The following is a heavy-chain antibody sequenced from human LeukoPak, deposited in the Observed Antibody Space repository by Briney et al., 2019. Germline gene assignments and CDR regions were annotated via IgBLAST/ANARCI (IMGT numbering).Heavy chain of an antibody. V-gene: IGHV1-46*01. J-gene: IGHJ6*02. D-gene: IGHD5-18*01. CDR1: GYTFTSYY. CDR2: INLSGGST. CDR3: ARATATVTNYYNYYGMDV. Sequence: ASVKVSCKASGYTFTSYYMHRVRQAPGQGREWMGIINLSGGSTSYAQKFQGRVTMPRDTDTTKVSLELRGLSSEATAVYHCARATATVTNYYNYYGMDVWGQGPTVTVSS.